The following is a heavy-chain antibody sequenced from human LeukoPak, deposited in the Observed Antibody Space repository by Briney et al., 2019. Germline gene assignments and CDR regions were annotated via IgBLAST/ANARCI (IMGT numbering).Heavy chain of an antibody. D-gene: IGHD5-12*01. J-gene: IGHJ6*03. CDR1: GGTFNSYG. CDR2: IIPILGTA. CDR3: GRGARPPHYYYYMDV. V-gene: IGHV1-69*10. Sequence: SVKVSCKASGGTFNSYGIIWVRQAPGQGLEWMGGIIPILGTANYAQKFQGRVTITADKSTSTAYMELSNLRSEDTAVYYCGRGARPPHYYYYMDVWGKGTTVTVSS.